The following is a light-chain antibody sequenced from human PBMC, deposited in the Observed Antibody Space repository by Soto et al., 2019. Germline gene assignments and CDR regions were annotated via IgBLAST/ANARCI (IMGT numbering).Light chain of an antibody. CDR2: SAS. J-gene: IGKJ2*01. V-gene: IGKV3-15*01. CDR1: QSVSSN. Sequence: EIVMTQSPGTLSVSPGERVTLSCRASQSVSSNLAWFQQKAGQAPRLLIYSASTRATGIPGRFSGSGSGTEFTLTISSLQSEDFAVYYCLQYKDWPPYTFGQGTKLEI. CDR3: LQYKDWPPYT.